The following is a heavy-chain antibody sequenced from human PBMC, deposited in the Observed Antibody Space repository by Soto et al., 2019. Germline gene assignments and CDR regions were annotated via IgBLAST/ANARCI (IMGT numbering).Heavy chain of an antibody. CDR1: GFTFSNYA. Sequence: SLRLSCAASGFTFSNYAIHWVRQAPGKGLEWVAVLSYDGNNKHYADSVKGRFTISRDNSQNTLYLQMNSLKTEDTAVYYCTTGTITMIVVASTGFDIWGQGTMVTVSS. D-gene: IGHD3-22*01. CDR2: LSYDGNNK. CDR3: TTGTITMIVVASTGFDI. V-gene: IGHV3-30-3*01. J-gene: IGHJ3*02.